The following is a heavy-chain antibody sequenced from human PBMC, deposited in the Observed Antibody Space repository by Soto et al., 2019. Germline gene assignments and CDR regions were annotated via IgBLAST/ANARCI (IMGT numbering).Heavy chain of an antibody. CDR2: IYYSGST. CDR3: ARHGVITYHWFDP. J-gene: IGHJ5*02. V-gene: IGHV4-59*08. D-gene: IGHD3-10*01. Sequence: SETLSLTCTVSGGSISSYYWSWIRQPPGKGLEWIGYIYYSGSTNYNPSLKSRVTISVDTSKNQFSLKLSSVTAADTAVYYCARHGVITYHWFDPWGQGTLVTVSS. CDR1: GGSISSYY.